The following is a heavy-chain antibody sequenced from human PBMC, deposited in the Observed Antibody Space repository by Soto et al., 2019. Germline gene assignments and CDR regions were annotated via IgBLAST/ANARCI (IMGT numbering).Heavy chain of an antibody. J-gene: IGHJ5*01. CDR3: GKAQGCGRTGCNDWIDS. Sequence: PGGSLRLSCAAAGFTFSSYSMNWVRQAPGKGLEWVSIISGSGRTTSYADSVKGRFTISRDNSKNTLYLQMNSLRGEDTAIYYWGKAQGCGRTGCNDWIDSGGQGVLVTVSS. CDR1: GFTFSSYS. CDR2: ISGSGRTT. V-gene: IGHV3-23*01. D-gene: IGHD2-15*01.